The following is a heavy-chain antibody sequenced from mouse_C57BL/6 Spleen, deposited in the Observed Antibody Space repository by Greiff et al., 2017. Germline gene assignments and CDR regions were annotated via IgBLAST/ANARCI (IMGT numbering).Heavy chain of an antibody. V-gene: IGHV1-54*01. J-gene: IGHJ4*01. CDR1: GYAFTNYL. D-gene: IGHD3-3*01. Sequence: QVQLKESGAELVRPGTSVKVSCKASGYAFTNYLIEWVKQRPGQGLEWIGVINPGSGGTNYNEKFKGKATLTADKSSSTAYMQLSSLTSEDSAVYFCARGSGDNYYAMDYWGQGTSVTVSS. CDR3: ARGSGDNYYAMDY. CDR2: INPGSGGT.